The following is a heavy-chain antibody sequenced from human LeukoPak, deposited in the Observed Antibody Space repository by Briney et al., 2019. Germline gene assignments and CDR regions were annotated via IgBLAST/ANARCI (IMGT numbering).Heavy chain of an antibody. J-gene: IGHJ4*02. Sequence: PGGSLRLSCAASGFTFTSYSRNWVRQAPGKGLEWVSYIRSRPSTIYYADSVKGRFTISRDDAKNSLYLQMNSLRAEDTAIYYCVRDHHWGFDSWGQGTQVTVSS. CDR1: GFTFTSYS. CDR2: IRSRPSTI. CDR3: VRDHHWGFDS. V-gene: IGHV3-48*01. D-gene: IGHD7-27*01.